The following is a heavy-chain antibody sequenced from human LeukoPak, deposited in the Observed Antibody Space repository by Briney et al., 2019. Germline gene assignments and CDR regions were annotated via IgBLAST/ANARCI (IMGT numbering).Heavy chain of an antibody. CDR3: AKDKLPAASMSIFDY. CDR2: ISAYNGKT. J-gene: IGHJ4*02. D-gene: IGHD2-2*01. V-gene: IGHV1-18*01. CDR1: GYIFTNYT. Sequence: GASVKVSCKASGYIFTNYTINWVRQAPGQGLEWMGWISAYNGKTNYEQKLQGRVTMTTDTSTSTAYMELRSLRSDDTAVYYCAKDKLPAASMSIFDYWGQGTLVTVSS.